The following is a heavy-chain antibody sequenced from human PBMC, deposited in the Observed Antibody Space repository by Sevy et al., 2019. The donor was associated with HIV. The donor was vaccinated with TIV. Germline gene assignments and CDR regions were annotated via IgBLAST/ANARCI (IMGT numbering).Heavy chain of an antibody. V-gene: IGHV1-8*01. J-gene: IGHJ3*02. Sequence: ASVKVSCKASGYTFTSYDINWVRRATGQGLEWMGWMNPNSGNTGYAQKFQGRVTMTRNTSIRTAYMELSSLRSEDTAVYYCARGLYGSSYGWAFDIWGQGTMVTVSS. CDR3: ARGLYGSSYGWAFDI. D-gene: IGHD5-18*01. CDR1: GYTFTSYD. CDR2: MNPNSGNT.